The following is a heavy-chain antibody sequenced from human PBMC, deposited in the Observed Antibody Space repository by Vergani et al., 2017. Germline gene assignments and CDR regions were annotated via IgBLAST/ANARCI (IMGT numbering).Heavy chain of an antibody. Sequence: EVHLVESGGSVVKPGGSLRLSCAASGFTFSHTWMSWLRQSPGKGLEWLGRIKSQVDGGTTEFATPVKARCTITRDDSRDMVYLHLNGLKTEDTGMDECARDRGGGDGGGGTADVWGQGTVVTVSS. D-gene: IGHD3-16*01. CDR1: GFTFSHTW. CDR3: ARDRGGGDGGGGTADV. V-gene: IGHV3-15*01. J-gene: IGHJ3*01. CDR2: IKSQVDGGTT.